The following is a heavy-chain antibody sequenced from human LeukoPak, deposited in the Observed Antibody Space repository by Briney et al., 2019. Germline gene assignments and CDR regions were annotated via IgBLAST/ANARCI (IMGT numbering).Heavy chain of an antibody. J-gene: IGHJ3*02. Sequence: SETLSLTCAVSGGFISSGGYSWSWIRQPPGKGLEWIGYIYHSGSTYYNPSLKSRVTISVDRSKNQFSLKLSSVTAADTAVDYCARTLYSGSYDDAFDIWGQGTMVTVSS. CDR1: GGFISSGGYS. V-gene: IGHV4-30-2*01. CDR2: IYHSGST. CDR3: ARTLYSGSYDDAFDI. D-gene: IGHD1-26*01.